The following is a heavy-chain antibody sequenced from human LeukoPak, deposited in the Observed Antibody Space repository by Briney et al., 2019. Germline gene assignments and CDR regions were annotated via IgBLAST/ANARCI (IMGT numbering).Heavy chain of an antibody. CDR2: INHSGST. D-gene: IGHD3-10*01. V-gene: IGHV4-34*01. CDR3: ARARYHGSGSYYFRAGNYFDY. Sequence: PSETLSLTCAVYGGSFSGYYWSWIRQPPGKGLEWIGEINHSGSTNYNPSLKSRVTISVDTSKNQFSLKLSSVTAADTAVYYCARARYHGSGSYYFRAGNYFDYWGQGTLVTVSS. CDR1: GGSFSGYY. J-gene: IGHJ4*02.